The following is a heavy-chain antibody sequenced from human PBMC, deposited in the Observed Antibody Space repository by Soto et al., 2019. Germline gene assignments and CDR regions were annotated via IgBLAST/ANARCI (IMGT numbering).Heavy chain of an antibody. CDR1: GYTFTGYY. Sequence: ASVKVSCKASGYTFTGYYMHWVRQAPGQGLEWMGWINPNSGGTNYAQKFQGWVTMTRDTSISTAYMELSRLRSDDTAVYYCARAGSVYSSGYKTRPFDYWGQGTLVTVSS. J-gene: IGHJ4*02. V-gene: IGHV1-2*04. CDR2: INPNSGGT. CDR3: ARAGSVYSSGYKTRPFDY. D-gene: IGHD6-19*01.